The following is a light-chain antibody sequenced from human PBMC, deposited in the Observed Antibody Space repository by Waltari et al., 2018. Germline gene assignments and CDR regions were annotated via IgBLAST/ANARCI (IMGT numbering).Light chain of an antibody. CDR3: QTWGTGIFWT. CDR1: RAHSHFA. Sequence: QVSLTPSPSASASLGASVKLTCTLNRAHSHFAIAWHQRQPEKGPRFLMTLNSDGSYIKGDGIPDRFSGSSSGAERYLIISSLQFEDEADYYCQTWGTGIFWTFGGGTKLTVL. CDR2: LNSDGSY. V-gene: IGLV4-69*02. J-gene: IGLJ2*01.